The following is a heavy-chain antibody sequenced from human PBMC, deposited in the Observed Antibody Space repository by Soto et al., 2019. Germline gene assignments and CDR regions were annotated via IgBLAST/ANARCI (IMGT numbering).Heavy chain of an antibody. Sequence: PSETLSLTCTVSGGSISSYYWSWIRQPPGKGLEWIGYIYYSGSTNYNPSLKSRVTISVDTSKNQFSLKLSSVAAADTAVYYCARHAYYDFWSGYNNWFYRWGQGTLVTVSS. V-gene: IGHV4-59*08. CDR1: GGSISSYY. D-gene: IGHD3-3*01. CDR2: IYYSGST. J-gene: IGHJ5*02. CDR3: ARHAYYDFWSGYNNWFYR.